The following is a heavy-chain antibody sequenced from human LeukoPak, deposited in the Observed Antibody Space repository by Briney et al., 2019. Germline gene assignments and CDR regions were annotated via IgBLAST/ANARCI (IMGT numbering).Heavy chain of an antibody. CDR1: GFIFSSYH. Sequence: GGSLRLSCAASGFIFSSYHMDWVRQAPGKGLEWLSYISSSGSAIYYADSVKGRFTISRDNAKNSLYLQMNSLRAEDTAVYYCARDQGLGALHYWGQGTLVTVSS. V-gene: IGHV3-48*03. J-gene: IGHJ4*02. CDR3: ARDQGLGALHY. D-gene: IGHD1-26*01. CDR2: ISSSGSAI.